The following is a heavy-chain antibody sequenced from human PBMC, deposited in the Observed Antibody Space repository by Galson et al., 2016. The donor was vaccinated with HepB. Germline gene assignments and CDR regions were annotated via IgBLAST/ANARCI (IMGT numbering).Heavy chain of an antibody. Sequence: SCKASGGTFSSYGISWVRQAPGQGLEWTGGIMPIFGIANYAQKFQGGVTITADKSTSTAYMELRNLRSEDTAVYYCARGGPLIGLFLHYYYYDMDVWGQGTTVSVSS. J-gene: IGHJ6*02. CDR3: ARGGPLIGLFLHYYYYDMDV. V-gene: IGHV1-69*17. CDR1: GGTFSSYG. CDR2: IMPIFGIA. D-gene: IGHD3-22*01.